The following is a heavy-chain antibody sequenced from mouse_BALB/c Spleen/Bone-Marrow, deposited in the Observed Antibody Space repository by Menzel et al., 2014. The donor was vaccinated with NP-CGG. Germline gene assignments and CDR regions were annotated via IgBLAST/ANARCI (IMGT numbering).Heavy chain of an antibody. CDR2: IYPGNGDT. CDR1: GYTFTSYN. J-gene: IGHJ2*01. V-gene: IGHV1-12*01. D-gene: IGHD2-2*01. Sequence: LQQSGAELVKPGASVKMSCKASGYTFTSYNMHWVKQTPGQGLEWIGAIYPGNGDTSYNQKFKGKATLTADKSSSTAYMQLSSLTSEDSAVYYCARGDGYDLYYFDYWGQGTTLTVSS. CDR3: ARGDGYDLYYFDY.